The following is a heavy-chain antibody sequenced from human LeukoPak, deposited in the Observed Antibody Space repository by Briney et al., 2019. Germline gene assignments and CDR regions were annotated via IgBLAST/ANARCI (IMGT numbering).Heavy chain of an antibody. Sequence: KPSETLSLTCTVSGGSISSGGYYWSWIRQPPGKGLEWIGYIYYSGSTNYNPSLKSRVTISVDTSKNQFSLKLSSVTAADTAVYYCARRTPWGRDGYNRGIWDDAFDIWGQGTMVTVSS. CDR3: ARRTPWGRDGYNRGIWDDAFDI. CDR1: GGSISSGGYY. J-gene: IGHJ3*02. D-gene: IGHD5-24*01. CDR2: IYYSGST. V-gene: IGHV4-61*08.